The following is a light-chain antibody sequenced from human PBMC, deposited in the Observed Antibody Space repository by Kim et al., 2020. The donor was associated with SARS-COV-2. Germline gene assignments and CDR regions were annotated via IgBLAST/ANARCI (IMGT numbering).Light chain of an antibody. V-gene: IGLV2-11*01. Sequence: HAVTSSCTGSSIDVGAYDYVSWYQHHPGNAPKFIIYDVTKRPSGVADRFSGSKSANTASLTISGLQAEDEADYYCCSYAGTYTWVFGGGTQLTV. J-gene: IGLJ3*02. CDR1: SIDVGAYDY. CDR3: CSYAGTYTWV. CDR2: DVT.